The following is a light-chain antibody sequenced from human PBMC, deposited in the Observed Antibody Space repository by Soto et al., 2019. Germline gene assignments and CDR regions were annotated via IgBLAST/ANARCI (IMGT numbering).Light chain of an antibody. CDR2: HVT. J-gene: IGLJ1*01. Sequence: QSALTQPASVSGSPGQSITISCTGTSSDVGGYEFVSWYQQHPGKAPKLMIYHVTYRPSGVSNRYSGSKSGNSASLTISGLQADDEADYYCCSLTTSHTYVFGSGTKLTVL. CDR1: SSDVGGYEF. V-gene: IGLV2-14*03. CDR3: CSLTTSHTYV.